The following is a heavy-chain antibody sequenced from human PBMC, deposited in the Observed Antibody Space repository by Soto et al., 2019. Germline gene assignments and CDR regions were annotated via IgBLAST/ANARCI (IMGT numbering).Heavy chain of an antibody. V-gene: IGHV4-59*01. Sequence: PSETLSLTCSVSGGSISRYYWSWVRQPPGKGLEWIGYIYYSGTTNYSPFLESRVTMSVDTSKNQFYLKLNSVTAADTAVYFCARDLCGYCGVDCYPLDFWGQGTTVTVSS. CDR1: GGSISRYY. CDR2: IYYSGTT. D-gene: IGHD2-21*02. CDR3: ARDLCGYCGVDCYPLDF. J-gene: IGHJ6*02.